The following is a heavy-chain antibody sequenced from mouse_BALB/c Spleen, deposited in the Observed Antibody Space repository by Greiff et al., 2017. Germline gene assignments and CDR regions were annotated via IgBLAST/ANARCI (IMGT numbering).Heavy chain of an antibody. CDR1: GYTFTSYW. J-gene: IGHJ3*01. CDR3: ARRSYGNYGAWFAY. Sequence: VQLQQSGAELVKPGASVKLSCKASGYTFTSYWMHWVKQRPGQGLEWIGEINPSNGRTNYNEKFKSKATLTVDKSSSTAYMQLSSLTSEDSAVYYCARRSYGNYGAWFAYWGQGTLVTVSA. D-gene: IGHD2-1*01. CDR2: INPSNGRT. V-gene: IGHV1S81*02.